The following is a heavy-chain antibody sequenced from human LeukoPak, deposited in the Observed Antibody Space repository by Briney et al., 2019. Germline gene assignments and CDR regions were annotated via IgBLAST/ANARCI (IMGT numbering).Heavy chain of an antibody. V-gene: IGHV3-23*01. CDR3: AKDGRPRYCSGGSCPWGMDV. Sequence: PGGSLRLSCAASGFTFSSYAMSWVRQAPGKGLEWVSAISGSGGSTYYADSVKGRFTISRDNSKNTLYLQMNSLRAEDTAVYYCAKDGRPRYCSGGSCPWGMDVWGQGTTVTVSS. D-gene: IGHD2-15*01. CDR1: GFTFSSYA. CDR2: ISGSGGST. J-gene: IGHJ6*02.